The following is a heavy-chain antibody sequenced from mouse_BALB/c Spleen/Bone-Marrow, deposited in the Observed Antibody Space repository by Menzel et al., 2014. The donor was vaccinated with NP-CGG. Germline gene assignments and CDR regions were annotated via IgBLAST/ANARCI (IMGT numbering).Heavy chain of an antibody. CDR3: ARCYYGNYFDY. Sequence: QVQLQQPGAELVKPGASVKLSCKASGYTFXSYWMHWVKQRPGQGLEWIGEISPSNGRTNYNEKFKSKATLTVDKSSSTAYMQLSSLTSEDSAVYYCARCYYGNYFDYWGQGTTLTVSS. J-gene: IGHJ2*01. CDR2: ISPSNGRT. D-gene: IGHD2-1*01. V-gene: IGHV1S81*02. CDR1: GYTFXSYW.